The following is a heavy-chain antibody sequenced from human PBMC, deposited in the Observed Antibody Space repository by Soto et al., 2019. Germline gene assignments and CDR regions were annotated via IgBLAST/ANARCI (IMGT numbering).Heavy chain of an antibody. D-gene: IGHD6-19*01. CDR3: ARVTSIAAAGGIAVAGTPYNYFYY. J-gene: IGHJ4*02. Sequence: VSVKVSGKASGDTFNGSSMHWARQDPGQGLEWMGWINPNSGGTNYAQKFQGCVTMTRDTSISTAYMELSRLGSDDTAVYYSARVTSIAAAGGIAVAGTPYNYFYYWGQGTLVTVSS. CDR1: GDTFNGSS. CDR2: INPNSGGT. V-gene: IGHV1-2*04.